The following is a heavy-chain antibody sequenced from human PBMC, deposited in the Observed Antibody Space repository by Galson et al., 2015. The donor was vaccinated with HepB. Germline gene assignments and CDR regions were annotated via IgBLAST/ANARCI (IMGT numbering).Heavy chain of an antibody. D-gene: IGHD4-17*01. Sequence: SLRLSCAASGFTFSGSAMHWVRQASGKGLEWVGRIRSKANSYATAYAASVKGRFTISRDDSKNTAYLQMNSLKTGDTAVYYCTTRGVYGDYGSYYMDVWGKGTTVTVSS. CDR2: IRSKANSYAT. J-gene: IGHJ6*03. V-gene: IGHV3-73*01. CDR3: TTRGVYGDYGSYYMDV. CDR1: GFTFSGSA.